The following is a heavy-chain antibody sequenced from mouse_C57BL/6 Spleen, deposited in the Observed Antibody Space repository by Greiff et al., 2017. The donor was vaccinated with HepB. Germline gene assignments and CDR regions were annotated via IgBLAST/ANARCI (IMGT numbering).Heavy chain of an antibody. Sequence: EVQGVESGGGLVKPGGSLKLSCAASGFTFSSYAMSWVRQTPEKRLEWVATISDGGSYTYYPDNVKGRFTISRDNAKNNLYLQMSHLKSEDTAMYYCARDEAQANGDWFAYWGQGTLVTVSA. V-gene: IGHV5-4*01. CDR1: GFTFSSYA. D-gene: IGHD4-1*01. J-gene: IGHJ3*01. CDR2: ISDGGSYT. CDR3: ARDEAQANGDWFAY.